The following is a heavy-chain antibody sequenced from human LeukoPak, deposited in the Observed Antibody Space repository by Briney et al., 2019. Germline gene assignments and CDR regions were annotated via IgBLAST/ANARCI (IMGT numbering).Heavy chain of an antibody. J-gene: IGHJ4*02. CDR1: GGSFSGYY. CDR2: INHSGST. CDR3: ARSRYYDSSGPFDY. D-gene: IGHD3-22*01. V-gene: IGHV4-34*01. Sequence: SETLSLTCAVYGGSFSGYYWSCIRQPPGKGLEWIGEINHSGSTNYNPSLKSRVTISVDTSKNQFSLKLSSVTAADTAVYYCARSRYYDSSGPFDYWGQGTLVTVSS.